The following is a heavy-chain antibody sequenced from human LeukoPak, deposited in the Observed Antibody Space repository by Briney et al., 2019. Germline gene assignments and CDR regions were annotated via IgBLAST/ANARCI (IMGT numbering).Heavy chain of an antibody. CDR1: GASISSYY. Sequence: SETLSLTCAVSGASISSYYWSWIRQPPGKGLEWIGYIYYSGSTNYNPSLSSRVTISEDTSKNQFSLRLTSVTAADTAVYYCARQRQDYYYGMDVWGQGTTVTVSS. CDR2: IYYSGST. CDR3: ARQRQDYYYGMDV. J-gene: IGHJ6*02. V-gene: IGHV4-59*08.